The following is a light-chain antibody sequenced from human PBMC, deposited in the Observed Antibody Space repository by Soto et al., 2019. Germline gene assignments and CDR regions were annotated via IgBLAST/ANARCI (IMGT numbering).Light chain of an antibody. V-gene: IGLV1-40*01. CDR3: QSYDSSLSGYVV. CDR1: RSNIGAGYD. CDR2: GNS. Sequence: QPVLTQPPSVSGAPGQRVTISCTGSRSNIGAGYDVHWYQQFPGTAPKLLIYGNSNRPSGVPDRFSGSKSGTSASLAITGLQAEDEADYYCQSYDSSLSGYVVFGGGTKVTVL. J-gene: IGLJ2*01.